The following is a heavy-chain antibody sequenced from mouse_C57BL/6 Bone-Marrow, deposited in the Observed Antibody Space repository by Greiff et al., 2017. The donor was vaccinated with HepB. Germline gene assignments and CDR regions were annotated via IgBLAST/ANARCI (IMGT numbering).Heavy chain of an antibody. D-gene: IGHD2-1*01. CDR3: ASYGKFAY. J-gene: IGHJ3*01. Sequence: EVMLVESGGGLVKPGGSLKLSCAASGITFSSYAMSWVRQTPEKRLEWVATISDGGSYTYYPDNVKGRFTISRDNAKNNLYLQMSHLKSEDTAMYYCASYGKFAYWGQGTLVTVSA. CDR2: ISDGGSYT. CDR1: GITFSSYA. V-gene: IGHV5-4*03.